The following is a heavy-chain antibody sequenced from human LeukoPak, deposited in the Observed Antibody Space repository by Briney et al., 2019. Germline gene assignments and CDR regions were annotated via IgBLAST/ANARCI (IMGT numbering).Heavy chain of an antibody. CDR1: GFTFSSYA. V-gene: IGHV3-30*04. Sequence: PGGSLRLSCAASGFTFSSYAMHWVRQAPGKGLEWVAVISYDGSNKYYADSVKGRFTISRDNSKNTLYLQMNSLRAEDTAVYYCARHYRYKSSWYTFYYFDYWGQGTLVTVSS. CDR2: ISYDGSNK. D-gene: IGHD6-13*01. CDR3: ARHYRYKSSWYTFYYFDY. J-gene: IGHJ4*02.